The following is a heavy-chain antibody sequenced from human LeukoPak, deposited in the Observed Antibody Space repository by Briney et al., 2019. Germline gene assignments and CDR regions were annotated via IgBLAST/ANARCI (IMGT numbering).Heavy chain of an antibody. Sequence: PGGSLRLSCAASGFTFDDYAMHWVRQAPGKGLEWVSGISWNSGSIGYADSVKGRFTISRDNAKNSLYLQMNSLRAEDTALYYCAKGAATTYIWYFDLWGRGTLVTVSS. D-gene: IGHD4-17*01. CDR2: ISWNSGSI. CDR1: GFTFDDYA. J-gene: IGHJ2*01. V-gene: IGHV3-9*01. CDR3: AKGAATTYIWYFDL.